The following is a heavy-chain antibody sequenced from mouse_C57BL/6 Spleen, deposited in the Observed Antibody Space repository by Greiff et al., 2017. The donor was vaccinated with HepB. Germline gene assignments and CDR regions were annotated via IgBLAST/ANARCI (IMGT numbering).Heavy chain of an antibody. CDR2: INPGSGGT. D-gene: IGHD1-1*01. Sequence: QVQLQQSGAELVRPGTSVKVSCKASGYAFTNYLIEWVKQRPGQGLEWIGVINPGSGGTNYNEKFKGKATLTADKSSSTAYMQLSSLTSEDSAVYVWARSTGRSYDYFDYWGQGTTLTVSS. J-gene: IGHJ2*01. CDR1: GYAFTNYL. V-gene: IGHV1-54*01. CDR3: ARSTGRSYDYFDY.